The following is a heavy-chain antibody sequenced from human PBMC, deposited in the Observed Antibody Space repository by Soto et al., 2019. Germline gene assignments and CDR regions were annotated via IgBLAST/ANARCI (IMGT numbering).Heavy chain of an antibody. CDR3: VRSGDNYNLLDY. J-gene: IGHJ4*02. CDR2: SSNSGSFT. CDR1: GFTFSDHY. Sequence: GGSLRLSCAASGFTFSDHYMSWIRQAPGKGLEWIGYSSNSGSFTRYADSVEGRFSISRDNAKNSLFLQINSLRGDDTAIYYCVRSGDNYNLLDYWGQGIPVTVSS. D-gene: IGHD1-1*01. V-gene: IGHV3-11*06.